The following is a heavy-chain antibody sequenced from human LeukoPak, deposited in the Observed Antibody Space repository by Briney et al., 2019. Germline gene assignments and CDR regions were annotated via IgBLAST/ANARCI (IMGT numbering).Heavy chain of an antibody. CDR3: ARGAVPMIVVVIEFDY. V-gene: IGHV1-18*01. CDR1: GYTFTSYG. D-gene: IGHD3-22*01. CDR2: ISAYNGKT. J-gene: IGHJ4*02. Sequence: ASVKLSCKASGYTFTSYGISWVRQAPGQGLEWMGWISAYNGKTNYAQKLQGRVTMTTDTSTSTAYMELRSLRSDDTAVYYCARGAVPMIVVVIEFDYWGQGTLVTVSS.